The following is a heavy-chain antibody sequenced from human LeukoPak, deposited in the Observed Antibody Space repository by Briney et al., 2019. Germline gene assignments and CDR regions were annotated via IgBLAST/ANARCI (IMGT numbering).Heavy chain of an antibody. CDR3: ARRVHEHYYHYMDV. J-gene: IGHJ6*03. Sequence: GGSLRLSCAASGFTFSTYSMNWVRQAPGKGLEWVSSISFTSSYIYYADSVKGRFTISRDDAKNSLYLQMNSLRGEDTAVYYCARRVHEHYYHYMDVWGKGTTVTVSS. V-gene: IGHV3-21*01. CDR1: GFTFSTYS. CDR2: ISFTSSYI.